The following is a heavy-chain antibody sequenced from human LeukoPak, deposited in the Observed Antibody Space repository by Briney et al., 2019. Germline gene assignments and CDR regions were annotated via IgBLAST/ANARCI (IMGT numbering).Heavy chain of an antibody. CDR3: ARGPTDMDFDY. V-gene: IGHV1-46*01. CDR2: INPSDGTT. J-gene: IGHJ4*02. Sequence: ASVKVSCKASGYTFTKSDYMHWVRHAPGQGLEWMGIINPSDGTTIAAQKFQGRVTMTRDTSTNTVYMELSSLRSEDTAVFYCARGPTDMDFDYWGQGSLVTVSS. CDR1: GYTFTKSDY.